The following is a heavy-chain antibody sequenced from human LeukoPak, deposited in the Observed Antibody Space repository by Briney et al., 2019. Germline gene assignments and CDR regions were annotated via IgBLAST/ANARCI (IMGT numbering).Heavy chain of an antibody. CDR1: GGTFSSYA. J-gene: IGHJ4*02. CDR2: IIPIFGTA. D-gene: IGHD5-18*01. CDR3: AREGTRGYSYGYFDY. V-gene: IGHV1-69*13. Sequence: SVKVSCKASGGTFSSYAISWVRQAPGQRLEWMGGIIPIFGTANYAQKFQGRVTITADESTSTAYMELSSLRSEDTAVYYCAREGTRGYSYGYFDYWGQGTLVTVSS.